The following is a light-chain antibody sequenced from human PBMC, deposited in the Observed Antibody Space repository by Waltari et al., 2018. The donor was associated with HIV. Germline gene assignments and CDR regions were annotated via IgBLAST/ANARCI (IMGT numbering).Light chain of an antibody. CDR3: LLSFAGARPVV. Sequence: QAVVTQEPSLTVSPGGTVPLTCGSRSGPVPSVHHPYWFQQKSGQAPRTLIYDTFNKHSWTPARFSGSLLGGRAALTLSGAQPEDEAEYFCLLSFAGARPVVFGGGTNLTVL. CDR1: SGPVPSVHH. J-gene: IGLJ2*01. V-gene: IGLV7-46*01. CDR2: DTF.